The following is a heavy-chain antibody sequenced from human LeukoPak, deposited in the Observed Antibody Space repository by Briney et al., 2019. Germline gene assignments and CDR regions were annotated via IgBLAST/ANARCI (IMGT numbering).Heavy chain of an antibody. V-gene: IGHV3-9*03. CDR2: ISWNSGSI. CDR3: AKGQSGYIFAVFDY. J-gene: IGHJ4*02. Sequence: LPGGSLRLSCAASGFTFDDYAMHWVRQAPGKGLEWVSGISWNSGSIGYADSVKGRFTISRDNAKNSLYLQMNSLRAEDMALYYCAKGQSGYIFAVFDYWGQGTLVTVSS. D-gene: IGHD3-3*01. CDR1: GFTFDDYA.